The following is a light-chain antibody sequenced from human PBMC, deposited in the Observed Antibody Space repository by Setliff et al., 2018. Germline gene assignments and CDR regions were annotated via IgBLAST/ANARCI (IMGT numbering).Light chain of an antibody. CDR3: QSYDSSLSGSGV. Sequence: QSVLTQPPSASGSPGQSVTISCTGTSSDVGGYNYVSWYQQHPGKAPKLMIYEVSKRPSGVPDRFSGSKSGNTASLTVSGLQAEDEADYYCQSYDSSLSGSGVFGTGTKVTVL. V-gene: IGLV2-8*01. CDR2: EVS. J-gene: IGLJ1*01. CDR1: SSDVGGYNY.